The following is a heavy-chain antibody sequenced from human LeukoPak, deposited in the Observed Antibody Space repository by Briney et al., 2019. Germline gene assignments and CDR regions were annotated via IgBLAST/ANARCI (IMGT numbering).Heavy chain of an antibody. CDR1: GDSISSGGYY. CDR3: AGEHYYGSGSYYNVLDY. D-gene: IGHD3-10*01. V-gene: IGHV4-61*08. CDR2: IYYSGST. Sequence: PETLSLTCAVSGDSISSGGYYWSWIRQPPGKGLEWIGYIYYSGSTNYNPSLKSRVTISVDTSKNQFSLKLSSVTAADTAVYYCAGEHYYGSGSYYNVLDYWGQGTLVTVSS. J-gene: IGHJ4*02.